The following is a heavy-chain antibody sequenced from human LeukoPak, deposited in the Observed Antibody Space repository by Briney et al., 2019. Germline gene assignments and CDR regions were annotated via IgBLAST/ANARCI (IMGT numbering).Heavy chain of an antibody. CDR3: ARDHGSGSYSDY. D-gene: IGHD3-10*01. V-gene: IGHV3-64*01. Sequence: GGSLTLSCAASGFTFSSCAMHWVRQAPGKGLEYVSAISSNRGGTYYANSVKGRFTISRDNSRNTLYLEMGSLRGEDMAVYFCARDHGSGSYSDYWGQGTLVAVSS. CDR1: GFTFSSCA. J-gene: IGHJ4*02. CDR2: ISSNRGGT.